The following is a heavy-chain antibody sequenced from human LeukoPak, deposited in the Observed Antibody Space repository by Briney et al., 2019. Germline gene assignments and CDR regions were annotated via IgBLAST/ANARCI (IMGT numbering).Heavy chain of an antibody. CDR1: GGNFNSYA. CDR3: ARVAFYYYYMDV. V-gene: IGHV1-18*01. Sequence: GASVKVSCKASGGNFNSYAFSWVRQAPGQGLEWMGWISAYNGNTNYAQKLQGRVTMTTDTSTSTAYMELRSLRSDDTAVYYCARVAFYYYYMDVWGKGTTVTVSS. CDR2: ISAYNGNT. D-gene: IGHD3-3*02. J-gene: IGHJ6*03.